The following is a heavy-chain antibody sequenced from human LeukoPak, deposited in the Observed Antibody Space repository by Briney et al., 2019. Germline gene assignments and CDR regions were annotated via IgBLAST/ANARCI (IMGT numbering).Heavy chain of an antibody. CDR3: ARTIEMATISYFDY. Sequence: GGSLRLSCAASGFTFSTYAMHWVRQAPGKGLEWVAVIPYDGSNKYYADSVKGRLTISRENSKNRLYLQMNSLRAEDTAVYYCARTIEMATISYFDYWGQGTLVTVSS. CDR2: IPYDGSNK. D-gene: IGHD5-24*01. J-gene: IGHJ4*02. V-gene: IGHV3-30*04. CDR1: GFTFSTYA.